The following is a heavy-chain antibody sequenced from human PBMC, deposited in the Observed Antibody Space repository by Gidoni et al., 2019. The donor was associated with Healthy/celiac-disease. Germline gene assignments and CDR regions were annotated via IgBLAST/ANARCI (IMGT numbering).Heavy chain of an antibody. CDR3: ARVSRPDCTNGVCCIDY. Sequence: EVQLVESGGGLVQPGGSLRLSCAASGFTFRSYWMHWVRQAPGKGLVWVSRINSDGSSTSYADSVKGRFTISRDNAKNTLYLQMNSLRAEDTAVYYCARVSRPDCTNGVCCIDYWGQGTLVTVSS. V-gene: IGHV3-74*01. CDR2: INSDGSST. D-gene: IGHD2-8*01. J-gene: IGHJ4*02. CDR1: GFTFRSYW.